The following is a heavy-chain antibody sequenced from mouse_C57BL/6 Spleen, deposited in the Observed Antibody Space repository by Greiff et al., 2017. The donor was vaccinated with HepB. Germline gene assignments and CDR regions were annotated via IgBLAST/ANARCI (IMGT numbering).Heavy chain of an antibody. Sequence: QVQLKQPGAELVRPGSSVKLSCKASGYTSTSYWMHWVKQRPIQGLEWIGNIDPSDSETHYNQKFKDKATLTVDKYSSTAYMQLSSLTSEDSAVYYCARSTGTYYFDYWGQGTTLTVSS. CDR2: IDPSDSET. CDR3: ARSTGTYYFDY. D-gene: IGHD4-1*01. CDR1: GYTSTSYW. V-gene: IGHV1-52*01. J-gene: IGHJ2*01.